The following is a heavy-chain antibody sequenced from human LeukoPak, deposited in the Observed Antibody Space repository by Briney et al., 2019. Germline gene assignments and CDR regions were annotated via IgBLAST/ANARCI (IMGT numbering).Heavy chain of an antibody. D-gene: IGHD6-13*01. CDR3: ARGAGVAAAGSWFDP. V-gene: IGHV4-34*01. CDR2: MNHSGST. J-gene: IGHJ5*02. Sequence: PSETLSLTCAVYGGSFSGYYWSWIRQPPGKGLEWIGEMNHSGSTNYNPSLKSRVTISVDTSKNQFSLKLSSVTAADTAVYYCARGAGVAAAGSWFDPWGQGTLVTVSS. CDR1: GGSFSGYY.